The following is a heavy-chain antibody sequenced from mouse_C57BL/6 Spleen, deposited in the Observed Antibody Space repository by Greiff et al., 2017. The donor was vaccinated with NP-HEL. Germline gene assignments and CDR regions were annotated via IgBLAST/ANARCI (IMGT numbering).Heavy chain of an antibody. CDR3: ARSLYDYAWFAY. Sequence: DVMLVESGGGLVQPGGSLSLSCAASGFTFTDYYMSWVRQPPGKALEWLGFIRNKANGYTTEYSASVKGRFTISRDNSQSILYLQMNALRAEDSATYYCARSLYDYAWFAYWGQGTLVTVSA. V-gene: IGHV7-3*01. CDR2: IRNKANGYTT. D-gene: IGHD2-4*01. J-gene: IGHJ3*01. CDR1: GFTFTDYY.